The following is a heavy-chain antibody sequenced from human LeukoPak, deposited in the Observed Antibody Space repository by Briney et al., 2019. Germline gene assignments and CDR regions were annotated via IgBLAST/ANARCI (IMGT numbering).Heavy chain of an antibody. Sequence: GGSLRLSCAASGFTFSGSAMHWVRQASGKGLEWVGRIRSKANTYATAYAASVKGRFTISRDDSKNTAYLHMNSLKTEDTAVYYCTRLVYSSGFGGQGTLVTVSS. V-gene: IGHV3-73*01. J-gene: IGHJ4*02. CDR1: GFTFSGSA. CDR2: IRSKANTYAT. CDR3: TRLVYSSGF. D-gene: IGHD6-19*01.